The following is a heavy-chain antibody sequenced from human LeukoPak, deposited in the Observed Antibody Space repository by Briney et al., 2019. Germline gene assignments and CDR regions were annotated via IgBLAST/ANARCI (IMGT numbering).Heavy chain of an antibody. D-gene: IGHD1-14*01. V-gene: IGHV1-24*01. J-gene: IGHJ4*02. Sequence: ASVKVSCKASGYTFTGYYMHWVRQAPGKGLEWMGGFDPEDGETIYAQKFQGRVTMTEDTSTDTAYMELSSLRSEDTAVYYCATALTIRGGSNLDYWGQGTLVTVSS. CDR2: FDPEDGET. CDR3: ATALTIRGGSNLDY. CDR1: GYTFTGYY.